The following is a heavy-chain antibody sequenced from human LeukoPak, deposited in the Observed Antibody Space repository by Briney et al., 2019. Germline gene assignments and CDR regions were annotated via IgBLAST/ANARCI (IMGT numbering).Heavy chain of an antibody. CDR2: IYTSGST. CDR3: ARVTMYYYDSSGYYSDAFDI. V-gene: IGHV4-4*07. D-gene: IGHD3-22*01. CDR1: GGSISSYY. Sequence: SETLSLTCTVSGGSISSYYWSWIRQPAGKGLEWIGRIYTSGSTNYNPSLKSRVTMSVDTSKNQFFLKLSSVTAADTAVYYCARVTMYYYDSSGYYSDAFDIWGQGTMVTVSS. J-gene: IGHJ3*02.